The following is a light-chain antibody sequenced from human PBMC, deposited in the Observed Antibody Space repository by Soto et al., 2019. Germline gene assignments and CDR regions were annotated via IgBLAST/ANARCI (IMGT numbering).Light chain of an antibody. J-gene: IGKJ4*02. CDR2: AES. V-gene: IGKV1-9*01. CDR1: QGISSY. CDR3: QQLNSFPR. Sequence: DIQFNYSPSVLRAKGLCRVTITCRASQGISSYLSCYQQKPEKAPKLLIHAESTLQSGVPSRFSFSGSGTEFTLTINSLQPEDVATYYCQQLNSFPRFGGGTKVEIK.